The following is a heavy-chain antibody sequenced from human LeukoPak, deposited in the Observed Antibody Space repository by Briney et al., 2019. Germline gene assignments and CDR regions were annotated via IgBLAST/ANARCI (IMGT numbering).Heavy chain of an antibody. CDR1: GFSFTKFA. Sequence: GGALRLSCAASGFSFTKFAMHWIRQSPGKGLEWVATALSDEDSQYYADSVKGRFSISRDTSTSTLNLQMNSLRPEDTAVYYCTKDDRFFGSYSDSWGQGTLVTVSS. D-gene: IGHD3-3*01. CDR3: TKDDRFFGSYSDS. V-gene: IGHV3-30*18. CDR2: ALSDEDSQ. J-gene: IGHJ4*02.